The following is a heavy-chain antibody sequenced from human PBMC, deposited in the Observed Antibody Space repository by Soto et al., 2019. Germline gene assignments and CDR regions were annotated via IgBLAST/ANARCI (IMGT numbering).Heavy chain of an antibody. D-gene: IGHD2-8*01. J-gene: IGHJ6*02. Sequence: VQLVESGGGVVQPGRSLRLSCAASGFTFSNYGVHWVRQAPGKGLEWVAVISYDGSDKYQADSVKGRFTISRDNSKNTLFLQMNDLRPEDTAVYYCARAVYASSWSTDFYYAMDVWGQGTRVTVSS. CDR2: ISYDGSDK. V-gene: IGHV3-30*03. CDR3: ARAVYASSWSTDFYYAMDV. CDR1: GFTFSNYG.